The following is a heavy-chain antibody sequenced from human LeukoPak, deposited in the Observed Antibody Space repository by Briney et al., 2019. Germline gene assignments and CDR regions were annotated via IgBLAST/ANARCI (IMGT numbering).Heavy chain of an antibody. CDR2: INPNSGGI. D-gene: IGHD4-17*01. Sequence: ASVKVSCKASGYTFTGYYMHWVRQAPGQGLEWMGWINPNSGGINYAQKFQGWVTMTRDTSISTAYMELSRLRSDDTAVYYCARGDHDYGDYVLHYWGQGTLVTVSS. CDR3: ARGDHDYGDYVLHY. J-gene: IGHJ4*02. V-gene: IGHV1-2*04. CDR1: GYTFTGYY.